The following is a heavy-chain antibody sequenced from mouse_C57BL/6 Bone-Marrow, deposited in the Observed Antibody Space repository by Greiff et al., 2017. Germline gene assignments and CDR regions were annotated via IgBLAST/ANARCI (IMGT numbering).Heavy chain of an antibody. D-gene: IGHD2-2*01. J-gene: IGHJ2*01. V-gene: IGHV1-64*01. Sequence: QVQLQQSGAELVKPGASVKLSCKASGYTFTSYWMHWVKQRPGQGLEWIGMIHPNSGSTNYNEKFKSKATLTVDKSSSTAYMQLSSLTSEDSAVYYCARGETMVTTGYFDYGGQGTTLTVSS. CDR1: GYTFTSYW. CDR3: ARGETMVTTGYFDY. CDR2: IHPNSGST.